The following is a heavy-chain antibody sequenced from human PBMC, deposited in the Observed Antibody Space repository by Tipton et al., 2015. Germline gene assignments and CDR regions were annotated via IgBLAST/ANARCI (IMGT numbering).Heavy chain of an antibody. Sequence: SLRLSCAASGFTFSTYAMNWVRQAPGKGLEWVSLISGRSIRTYYADSVKGRFTISRDNSKNTVYLQMNSLRAEDTAVYFCARDERWLQGSYHYAMDVWGQGTTVTVSS. CDR3: ARDERWLQGSYHYAMDV. D-gene: IGHD5-24*01. CDR1: GFTFSTYA. CDR2: ISGRSIRT. V-gene: IGHV3-23*01. J-gene: IGHJ6*02.